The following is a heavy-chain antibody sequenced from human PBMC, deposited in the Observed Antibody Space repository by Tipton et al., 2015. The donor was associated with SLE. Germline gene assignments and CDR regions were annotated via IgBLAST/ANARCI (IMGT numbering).Heavy chain of an antibody. D-gene: IGHD6-6*01. V-gene: IGHV3-23*01. J-gene: IGHJ6*02. CDR1: GFTFSNYG. Sequence: SLRLSCAASGFTFSNYGMSWVRQAPGKGLEWVSGITGSGISTYYADSVKGRFTISRDNSKNTLYLQMNSLRAEDTAVYYCAKDTLEAARSSYSSGVDVWGQGTTLTVSS. CDR2: ITGSGIST. CDR3: AKDTLEAARSSYSSGVDV.